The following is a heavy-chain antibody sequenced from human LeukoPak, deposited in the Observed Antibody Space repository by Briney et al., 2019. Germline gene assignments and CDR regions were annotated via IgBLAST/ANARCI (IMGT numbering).Heavy chain of an antibody. J-gene: IGHJ5*02. D-gene: IGHD4/OR15-4a*01. CDR3: VRIPNSANLPNWFDP. CDR2: IGSSSNYI. V-gene: IGHV3-21*01. CDR1: GFTFSSST. Sequence: GGSLRLSCAASGFTFSSSTMNWVRQAPGKWLEWVSSIGSSSNYIYYADSVKGRFTISRDNAKNSLYLQMNSLRADDTAVYYCVRIPNSANLPNWFDPWGQGTLVTVSS.